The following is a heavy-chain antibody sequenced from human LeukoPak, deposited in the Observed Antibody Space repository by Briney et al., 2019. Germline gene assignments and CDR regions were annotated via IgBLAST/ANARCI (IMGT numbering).Heavy chain of an antibody. CDR2: IYYSGSI. J-gene: IGHJ6*02. D-gene: IGHD2-8*01. Sequence: SETLSLTCTVSGGSISSGGYCWSWICEHPGKGLEWIGYIYYSGSIYYNPSLKSRVTISVDTSKNQFSLKLSSVTAADTAVYYCARVPLYYYGMDVWGQGTTVTVSS. CDR3: ARVPLYYYGMDV. CDR1: GGSISSGGYC. V-gene: IGHV4-31*03.